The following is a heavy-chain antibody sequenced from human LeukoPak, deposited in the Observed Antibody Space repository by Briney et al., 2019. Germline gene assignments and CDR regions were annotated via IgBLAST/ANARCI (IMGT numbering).Heavy chain of an antibody. V-gene: IGHV3-48*03. J-gene: IGHJ4*02. Sequence: GGSLRLYCAASGFTFSSYEMNWVRQAPGKGLEWVSYISSSGSTIYYADSVKGRFTISRDNAKNSLYLQMYSLRAEDTAVYYCARVGQLWAHDYWGQGTLVTVSS. CDR1: GFTFSSYE. D-gene: IGHD5-18*01. CDR2: ISSSGSTI. CDR3: ARVGQLWAHDY.